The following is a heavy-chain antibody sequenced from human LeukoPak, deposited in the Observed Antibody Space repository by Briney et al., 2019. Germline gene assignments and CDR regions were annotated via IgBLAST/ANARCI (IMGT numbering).Heavy chain of an antibody. Sequence: PGGSLRLSCAASGFTFSTYEMNWVRQAPGMGLEWISYIDSSGSVRTYADSVKGRFTISRDNAKDSLYLQMNSLRAEDTAVYYCAELGITMIGGVWGKGTTVTISS. CDR1: GFTFSTYE. V-gene: IGHV3-48*03. D-gene: IGHD3-10*02. CDR3: AELGITMIGGV. J-gene: IGHJ6*04. CDR2: IDSSGSVR.